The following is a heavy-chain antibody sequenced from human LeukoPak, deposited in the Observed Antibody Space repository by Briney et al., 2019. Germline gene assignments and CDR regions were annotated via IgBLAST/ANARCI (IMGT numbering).Heavy chain of an antibody. V-gene: IGHV3-7*03. CDR1: GFTFSSYW. J-gene: IGHJ4*02. CDR3: AKGMWGSGSYPLHN. Sequence: GGSLRLSCAASGFTFSSYWMSWVRQAPGKGLEWVANIRQDGNEKYYVDSVKGRFTISRDNAKHSLYLQMNSLRAEDTAIYYCAKGMWGSGSYPLHNWGQGTLVTVSS. D-gene: IGHD3-16*01. CDR2: IRQDGNEK.